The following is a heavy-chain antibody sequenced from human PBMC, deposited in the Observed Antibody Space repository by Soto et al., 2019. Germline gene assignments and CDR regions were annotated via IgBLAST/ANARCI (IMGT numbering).Heavy chain of an antibody. CDR2: IYYSGST. J-gene: IGHJ3*02. CDR3: ARGNSSGYYCVNAFEI. D-gene: IGHD3-22*01. Sequence: SETLSLTCTVSGGSISSSSYYWGWIRQPPGKGLEWIGSIYYSGSTYYNPSLKSRVTISVDTSKNQFSLKLSSVTAADTAVYYCARGNSSGYYCVNAFEIWGEGTMVTVS. V-gene: IGHV4-39*01. CDR1: GGSISSSSYY.